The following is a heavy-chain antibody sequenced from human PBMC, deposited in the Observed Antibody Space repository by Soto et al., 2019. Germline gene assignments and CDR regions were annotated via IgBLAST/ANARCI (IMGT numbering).Heavy chain of an antibody. J-gene: IGHJ6*02. CDR3: AGSIFYYGMDV. V-gene: IGHV5-51*01. Sequence: GESLKISCTASGYSFTNYWIGWVRQMPGKGPEWMGIIYPGGSDTRYSPSFQGQVTISADKSTSTAYLLWSSLKASDTAIYFCAGSIFYYGMDVWGQGTTVTVSS. CDR1: GYSFTNYW. CDR2: IYPGGSDT.